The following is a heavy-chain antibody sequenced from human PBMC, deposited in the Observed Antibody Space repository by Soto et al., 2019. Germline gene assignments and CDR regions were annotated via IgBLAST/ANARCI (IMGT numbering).Heavy chain of an antibody. J-gene: IGHJ5*02. V-gene: IGHV1-69*04. D-gene: IGHD6-13*01. CDR1: GGTFSSYT. CDR2: IIPILGIA. Sequence: SVKVSCKASGGTFSSYTISWVRQAPGQGLEWMGRIIPILGIANYAQKFQGRVTITADKSTSTAYMELSSLRSEDTAVYYCARDLSSSWYVPWFDPWGQGTLVTVSS. CDR3: ARDLSSSWYVPWFDP.